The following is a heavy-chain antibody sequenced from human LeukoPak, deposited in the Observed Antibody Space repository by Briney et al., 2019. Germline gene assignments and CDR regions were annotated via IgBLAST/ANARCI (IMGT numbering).Heavy chain of an antibody. V-gene: IGHV4-39*07. CDR2: IYYSGST. Sequence: PSETLSLTCTVSGGSISSSSYYWGWIRQPPGKGLEWIGSIYYSGSTYYNPSLKSRVTISVDTSKNQFSLKLSSVTAADTAVYYCAREGGRYYDILTGYYADGEKYFQHWGQGTLVTVSS. CDR1: GGSISSSSYY. D-gene: IGHD3-9*01. CDR3: AREGGRYYDILTGYYADGEKYFQH. J-gene: IGHJ1*01.